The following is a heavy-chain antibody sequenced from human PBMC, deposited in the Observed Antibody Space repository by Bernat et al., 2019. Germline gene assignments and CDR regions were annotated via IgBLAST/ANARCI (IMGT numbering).Heavy chain of an antibody. CDR1: GFTFSNYA. J-gene: IGHJ4*02. D-gene: IGHD1-26*01. CDR2: VNSRDGTT. Sequence: EVQLLESGGGLVQPGGSLRLSCAASGFTFSNYAMHWVRQAPGKGLQWISAVNSRDGTTYYADSVKGRFTISRDNSKNTLYLQMNSLRVEDTAVYYCAKSGAPGPESSDHWGQGTLVIVSS. CDR3: AKSGAPGPESSDH. V-gene: IGHV3-23*01.